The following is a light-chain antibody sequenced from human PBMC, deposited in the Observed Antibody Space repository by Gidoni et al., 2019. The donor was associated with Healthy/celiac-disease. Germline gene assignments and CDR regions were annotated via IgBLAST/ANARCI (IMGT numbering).Light chain of an antibody. CDR1: VLATKY. V-gene: IGLV3-27*01. Sequence: YELTQPSPVSVSPGQTARLTCSGDVLATKYARGFQQKPGQAPVLVFYKDSGRPSGIPDRFSGSSSWTTVTLTISGAQVEDEADYYCYSAADNNLGVFGGGTKLTVL. CDR2: KDS. J-gene: IGLJ3*02. CDR3: YSAADNNLGV.